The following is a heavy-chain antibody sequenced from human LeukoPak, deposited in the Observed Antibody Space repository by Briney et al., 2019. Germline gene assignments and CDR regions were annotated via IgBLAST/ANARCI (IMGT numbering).Heavy chain of an antibody. CDR3: ARGRFTILYWGRESYYYMDV. CDR1: GGSSSGYY. V-gene: IGHV4-34*01. Sequence: SETLSLTCAVYGGSSSGYYWSWIRQPPGKGLEWIGEINHSGSTNYNPSLKSRVTISVDTSKNQFSLKLSSVTAADTAVYYCARGRFTILYWGRESYYYMDVWGKGTTVTVSS. D-gene: IGHD2-8*02. CDR2: INHSGST. J-gene: IGHJ6*03.